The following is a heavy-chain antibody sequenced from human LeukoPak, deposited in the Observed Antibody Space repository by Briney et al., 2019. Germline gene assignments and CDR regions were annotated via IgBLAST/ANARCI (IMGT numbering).Heavy chain of an antibody. D-gene: IGHD3-10*01. CDR3: ARYGSGSTWFDP. V-gene: IGHV4-30-4*01. J-gene: IGHJ5*02. CDR2: INYSGST. CDR1: GGSISSDNYQ. Sequence: SSQTLSLTCTVSGGSISSDNYQGSWIRQPPGKGLEWIGYINYSGSTYYNPSPRSRVTISVDTSKNHFSLKLSSVTAADTAVYYCARYGSGSTWFDPWGQGTLVTVSS.